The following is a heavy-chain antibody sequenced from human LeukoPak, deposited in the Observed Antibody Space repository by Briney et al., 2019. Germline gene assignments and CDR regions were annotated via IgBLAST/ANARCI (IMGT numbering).Heavy chain of an antibody. Sequence: SETLSLTCAVSGGSISSGGYSWSWIRQPPGKGLEWIGYIYYSGSTNYNPSLKSRVTISVDTSKNQFSLKLSSVTAADTAVYYCARDIGLRGRWLRDWGQGTLVTVSS. V-gene: IGHV4-61*08. J-gene: IGHJ4*02. CDR3: ARDIGLRGRWLRD. CDR2: IYYSGST. D-gene: IGHD4-23*01. CDR1: GGSISSGGYS.